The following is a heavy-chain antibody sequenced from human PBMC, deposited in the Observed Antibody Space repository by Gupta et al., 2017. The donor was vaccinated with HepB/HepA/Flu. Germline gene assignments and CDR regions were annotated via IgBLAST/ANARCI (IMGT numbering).Heavy chain of an antibody. D-gene: IGHD1-26*01. J-gene: IGHJ4*02. CDR2: INSDGSST. Sequence: EVQLVESGGGLVQPGGSLRLSCAASGFTLSSYWMHWVRQAPGKGLVWVSRINSDGSSTTYADSVKGRFTISRDNAKNTLYLQMNSLRAEDTAVYYCARSQYSGSHFDYWSQGTLVTVSS. CDR1: GFTLSSYW. V-gene: IGHV3-74*01. CDR3: ARSQYSGSHFDY.